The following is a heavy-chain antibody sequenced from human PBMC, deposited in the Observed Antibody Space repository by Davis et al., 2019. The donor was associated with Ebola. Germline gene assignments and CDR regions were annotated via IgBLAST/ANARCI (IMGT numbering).Heavy chain of an antibody. CDR1: GFTFSSYW. CDR3: TRTNVATAGTD. Sequence: PGGSLRLSCAASGFTFSSYWMTWVRQAPGKGPEWVANIKQDGNEKYYVDSVKGRFTISRDNAKNSVYLQINSLRAEDTAVYYCTRTNVATAGTDWGQGTLVTVSS. V-gene: IGHV3-7*03. J-gene: IGHJ4*02. D-gene: IGHD6-13*01. CDR2: IKQDGNEK.